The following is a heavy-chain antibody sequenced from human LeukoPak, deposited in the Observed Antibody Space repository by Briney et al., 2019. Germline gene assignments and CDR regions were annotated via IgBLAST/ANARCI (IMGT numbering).Heavy chain of an antibody. J-gene: IGHJ4*02. V-gene: IGHV3-21*01. Sequence: GSLRLSCAASGFTFSSYSMSWVRQAPGKGLEWVSSISSSSSYIYYADSVKGRFTISRDNAKNSLYLQMNSLRAEDTAVYYCARVASYYVSVRWGQGTLVTVSS. CDR2: ISSSSSYI. D-gene: IGHD1-26*01. CDR3: ARVASYYVSVR. CDR1: GFTFSSYS.